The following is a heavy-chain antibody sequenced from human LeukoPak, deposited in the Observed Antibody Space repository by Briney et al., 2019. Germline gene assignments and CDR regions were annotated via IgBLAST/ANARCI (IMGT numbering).Heavy chain of an antibody. D-gene: IGHD1-26*01. CDR2: ISGYTGYT. J-gene: IGHJ4*02. CDR3: ARHIRSYNYFDY. CDR1: GYTFTSYG. Sequence: ASVKVSCKASGYTFTSYGIIWVRQAPGQGLEWMGWISGYTGYTDYPQKLQGRVTLTTDTSTSTAYLELRSLRSDDTAVYYCARHIRSYNYFDYWGQGTLVTVSS. V-gene: IGHV1-18*01.